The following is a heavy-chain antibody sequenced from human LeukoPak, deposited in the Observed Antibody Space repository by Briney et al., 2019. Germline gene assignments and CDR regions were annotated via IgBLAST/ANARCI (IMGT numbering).Heavy chain of an antibody. CDR1: GFTFDDYA. Sequence: PGRSLRLSCAASGFTFDDYAMHWVRQAPWKGREWVSGISWNSGSIGYADSVKGRFTISRDNAKNSLYLQMNSLRAEDTALYYCAKDMGGIQLWSFDYWGQGTLVTVSS. J-gene: IGHJ4*02. D-gene: IGHD5-18*01. CDR2: ISWNSGSI. CDR3: AKDMGGIQLWSFDY. V-gene: IGHV3-9*01.